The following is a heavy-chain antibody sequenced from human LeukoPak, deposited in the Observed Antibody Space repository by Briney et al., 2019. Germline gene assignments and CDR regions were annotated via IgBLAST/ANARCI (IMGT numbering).Heavy chain of an antibody. CDR2: NHYSGST. CDR3: AREHPQTHTVDI. Sequence: PSETLSLTCTVSAVSISSGDDYWSWIRPPPGKGLEWIGYNHYSGSTHYNPSLKSRDTISVDTPKNQFSLKLSSVTAGDTEVYYCAREHPQTHTVDIWGQGTMVTVSS. D-gene: IGHD2-8*02. CDR1: AVSISSGDDY. J-gene: IGHJ3*02. V-gene: IGHV4-30-4*02.